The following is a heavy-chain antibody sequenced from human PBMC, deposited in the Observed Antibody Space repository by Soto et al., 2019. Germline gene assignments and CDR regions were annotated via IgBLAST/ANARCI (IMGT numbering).Heavy chain of an antibody. CDR2: IIPIFGTA. V-gene: IGHV1-69*01. Sequence: QVQLVQAGAEVKKPGSSVKVSCKASGGTFSSYAISWVRQAPGQGLEWMGGIIPIFGTANYAQKFQGRVTITADESTSTAYMELSSLRSEDKALYYCARGLTYYYGSGSYRPVDVWGQGTTVTVSS. CDR3: ARGLTYYYGSGSYRPVDV. CDR1: GGTFSSYA. D-gene: IGHD3-10*01. J-gene: IGHJ6*02.